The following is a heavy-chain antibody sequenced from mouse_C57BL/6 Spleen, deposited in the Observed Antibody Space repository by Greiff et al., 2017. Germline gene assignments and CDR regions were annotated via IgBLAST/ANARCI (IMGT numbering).Heavy chain of an antibody. Sequence: VQLQQSGAELARPGASVKLSCKASGYTFTSYGISWVKQRTGQGLEWIGEIYPRSGNTYYNEKFKGKATLTADKSSSTAYMELRSLASEDSAVYVGARGGGDNSALAYWGQGTSVTVAS. J-gene: IGHJ4*01. CDR1: GYTFTSYG. V-gene: IGHV1-81*01. D-gene: IGHD2-13*01. CDR2: IYPRSGNT. CDR3: ARGGGDNSALAY.